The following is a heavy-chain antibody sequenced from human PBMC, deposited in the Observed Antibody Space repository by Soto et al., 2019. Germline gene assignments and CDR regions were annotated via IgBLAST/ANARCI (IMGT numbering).Heavy chain of an antibody. CDR3: ARDLWVEPELYYYGMDV. CDR1: GAAISSAGCY. D-gene: IGHD1-1*01. J-gene: IGHJ6*02. CDR2: IFYSGTT. Sequence: LTLTCTVSGAAISSAGCYRSWIRHTQVKGLEWIGHIFYSGTTYYNPSLKSRLTISVDTSKNHFSLRLTSVTAADTAVYYCARDLWVEPELYYYGMDVWGQGTTVTVSS. V-gene: IGHV4-30-4*08.